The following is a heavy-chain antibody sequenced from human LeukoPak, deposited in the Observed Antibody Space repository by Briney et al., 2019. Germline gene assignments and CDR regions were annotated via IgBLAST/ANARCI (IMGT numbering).Heavy chain of an antibody. CDR3: ATERAVAAAGSFDY. CDR2: FDPEDGET. D-gene: IGHD6-13*01. V-gene: IGHV1-24*01. Sequence: GASVKVSCKVSGYTLTELSMHWVGQAPGRGLEGMGGFDPEDGETIYAQKFQGRVTMTEDTSTDKAYMELSRLRSEDTAVYSCATERAVAAAGSFDYWGQGTLVTVSS. CDR1: GYTLTELS. J-gene: IGHJ4*02.